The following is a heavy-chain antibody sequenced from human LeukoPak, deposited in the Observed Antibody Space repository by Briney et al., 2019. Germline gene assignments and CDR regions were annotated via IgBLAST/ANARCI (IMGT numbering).Heavy chain of an antibody. CDR3: ASPYYYDSSGLGY. CDR2: INPNSGGT. V-gene: IGHV1-2*02. J-gene: IGHJ4*02. D-gene: IGHD3-22*01. Sequence: ASVKVSCKASGYTFTGYYMHWVRQAPGQGLEWMGWINPNSGGTNYAQKFQGRVTMTRDTSISTAYMELSRLRSDDTAVYYCASPYYYDSSGLGYWGQGTLVTVSS. CDR1: GYTFTGYY.